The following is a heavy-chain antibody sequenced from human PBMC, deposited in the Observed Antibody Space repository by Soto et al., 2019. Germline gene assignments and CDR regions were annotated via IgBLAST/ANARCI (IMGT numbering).Heavy chain of an antibody. V-gene: IGHV5-10-1*01. Sequence: GESLKISCKGSGYSLTKYWISWVRQMPGKGLEWMGRIDPSDSYINYSPSFQGHVTISADKSINTAYLQWSSLRASDTAIYYCARHYICRGGDCYYYGMDVWGQGTTVTVSS. CDR2: IDPSDSYI. CDR3: ARHYICRGGDCYYYGMDV. CDR1: GYSLTKYW. D-gene: IGHD3-16*01. J-gene: IGHJ6*02.